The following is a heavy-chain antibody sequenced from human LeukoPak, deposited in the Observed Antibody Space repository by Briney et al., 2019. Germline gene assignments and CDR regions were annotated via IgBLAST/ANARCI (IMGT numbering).Heavy chain of an antibody. CDR1: GFTFSSYE. V-gene: IGHV3-48*02. CDR3: ARVRYYGSGSYHGMDV. D-gene: IGHD3-10*01. J-gene: IGHJ6*02. Sequence: GGSLRLSCAASGFTFSSYEMNWVRQAPGKGLEWVSFISSSSSTIYYADSVKGRFTISRDNAKNSLYLQMNSLRDEDTAVYYCARVRYYGSGSYHGMDVWGQGTTVTVSS. CDR2: ISSSSSTI.